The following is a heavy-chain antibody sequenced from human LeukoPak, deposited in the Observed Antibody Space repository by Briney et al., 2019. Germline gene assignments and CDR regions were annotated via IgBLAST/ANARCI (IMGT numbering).Heavy chain of an antibody. V-gene: IGHV4-61*05. CDR2: IYYSGST. J-gene: IGHJ4*02. Sequence: PSETLSLTCTVSGGSISSTGYYWGWIRQPPGKGLEWIAYIYYSGSTSYNPSLKSRVTTSVDSSKNQLSLKMSSVTAADTAVYYCARAYCSAGSCFSRGNFDYWGQGTLVTVSS. CDR1: GGSISSTGYY. D-gene: IGHD2-15*01. CDR3: ARAYCSAGSCFSRGNFDY.